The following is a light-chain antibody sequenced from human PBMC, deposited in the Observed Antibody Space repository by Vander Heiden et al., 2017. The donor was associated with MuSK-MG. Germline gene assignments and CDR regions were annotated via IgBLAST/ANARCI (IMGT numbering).Light chain of an antibody. CDR3: RQDDNYPLT. J-gene: IGKJ4*01. V-gene: IGKV1-6*01. CDR1: QGIRND. CDR2: AAS. Sequence: AIQMTQSPSSLSASVGDRVTITCRASQGIRNDLGWYQQKPGKAPKLLIYAASSLQSGVPSRFSGSASGTDFTLTISSLQPEDFATYYCRQDDNYPLTFGGGTKVEIK.